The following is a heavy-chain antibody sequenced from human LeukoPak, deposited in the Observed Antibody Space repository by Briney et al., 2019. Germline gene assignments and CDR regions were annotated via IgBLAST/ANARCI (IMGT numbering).Heavy chain of an antibody. CDR3: ARDLSGFDY. D-gene: IGHD3-9*01. Sequence: GGSLRLSCTVSGFTVSSNSMSWVRQAPGKGLEWVSVIYSGGSTYYADSVKGRFTISRDNSKNTLYLQMNSLRAEDTAVYYCARDLSGFDYWGQGTLVTVSS. CDR2: IYSGGST. CDR1: GFTVSSNS. V-gene: IGHV3-53*01. J-gene: IGHJ4*02.